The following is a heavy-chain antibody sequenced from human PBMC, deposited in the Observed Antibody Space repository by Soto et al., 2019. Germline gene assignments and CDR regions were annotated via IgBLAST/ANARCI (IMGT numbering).Heavy chain of an antibody. D-gene: IGHD3-3*01. Sequence: GGSLRLSCAASGFTFSSYAMSWARQAPGKGLEWVSAISGSGGSTYYADSVKGRFTISRDNSKNTLYLQMNSLRAEDTAVYYCAKDLQQLWSEDYFDYWGQGTLVTVSS. CDR3: AKDLQQLWSEDYFDY. CDR1: GFTFSSYA. V-gene: IGHV3-23*01. CDR2: ISGSGGST. J-gene: IGHJ4*02.